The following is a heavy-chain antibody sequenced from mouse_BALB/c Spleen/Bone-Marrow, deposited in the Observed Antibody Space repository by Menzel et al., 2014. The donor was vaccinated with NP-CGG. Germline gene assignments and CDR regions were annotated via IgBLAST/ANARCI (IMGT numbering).Heavy chain of an antibody. CDR1: GFNIKDTY. V-gene: IGHV14-3*02. Sequence: VQLQQSGAELVKPGASVKLSYTAFGFNIKDTYIHWVKQRPEQGLEWIGGIDPANGNTKYDPKFQGKATITADTSSNTAYLQLSSLTSEDTAVDYCARDYGRTAWFAYWGQGTLVTVSA. CDR2: IDPANGNT. D-gene: IGHD1-1*01. J-gene: IGHJ3*01. CDR3: ARDYGRTAWFAY.